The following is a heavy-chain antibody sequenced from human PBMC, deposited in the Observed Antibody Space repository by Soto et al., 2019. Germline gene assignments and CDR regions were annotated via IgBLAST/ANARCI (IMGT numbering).Heavy chain of an antibody. D-gene: IGHD6-13*01. CDR3: ARRAAAVVAHYYYGMDV. J-gene: IGHJ6*02. CDR1: GYSFTSYW. V-gene: IGHV5-51*01. CDR2: IYPGDSDT. Sequence: GESLKISCKGSGYSFTSYWIGWVRQMPGKGLEWMGIIYPGDSDTRYSPSFQGQVTISADKSISTAYLQWSSLKASDTAMYYCARRAAAVVAHYYYGMDVWGQETTVTVSS.